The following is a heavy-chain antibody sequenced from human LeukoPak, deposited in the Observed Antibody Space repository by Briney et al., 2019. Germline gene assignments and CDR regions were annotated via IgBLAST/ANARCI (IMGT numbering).Heavy chain of an antibody. CDR3: ARDNGYSYGLYYYYYGMDV. Sequence: GGSLRLSCAASGFTFSSYWMNWARQAPGKGLEWVANIKQDGSEKYYVDSVKGRFTISRDNAKNSLYLQMNSLRAEDTAVYYCARDNGYSYGLYYYYYGMDVWGQGTTVTVSS. D-gene: IGHD5-18*01. J-gene: IGHJ6*02. V-gene: IGHV3-7*01. CDR1: GFTFSSYW. CDR2: IKQDGSEK.